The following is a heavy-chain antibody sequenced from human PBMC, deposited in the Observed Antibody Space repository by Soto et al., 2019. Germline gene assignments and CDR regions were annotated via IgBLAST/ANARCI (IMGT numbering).Heavy chain of an antibody. J-gene: IGHJ6*01. CDR1: GYTLTSYY. V-gene: IGHV1-2*02. CDR3: ARNMDYYYSPGSGNEHGF. D-gene: IGHD3-10*01. Sequence: QVQLVQSGAEMKEPGDSVRVSCEASGYTLTSYYIHWVRQAPGQGLEWMGWINPKFGDTTYAQDFQGRVSMPRDMSISTVYMELSRLTSDATAIYYCARNMDYYYSPGSGNEHGFWGQGTKVAVFS. CDR2: INPKFGDT.